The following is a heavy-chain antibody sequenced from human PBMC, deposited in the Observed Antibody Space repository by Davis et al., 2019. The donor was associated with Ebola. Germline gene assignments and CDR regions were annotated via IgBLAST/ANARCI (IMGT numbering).Heavy chain of an antibody. CDR3: TSTLGALDY. CDR1: GFTFISYW. D-gene: IGHD1-26*01. Sequence: PGGSLRLSCAASGFTFISYWMHWVRQAPGKGLEWVAVIWYDGSNKYYADSVKGRFTISRDNSKNTAYLQMNSLKTEDTAVYYCTSTLGALDYWGQGTLVTVSS. J-gene: IGHJ4*02. CDR2: IWYDGSNK. V-gene: IGHV3-33*08.